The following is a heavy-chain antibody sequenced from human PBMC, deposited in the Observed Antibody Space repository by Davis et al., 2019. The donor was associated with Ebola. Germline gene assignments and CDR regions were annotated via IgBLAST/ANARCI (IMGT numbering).Heavy chain of an antibody. V-gene: IGHV4-38-2*02. J-gene: IGHJ5*02. CDR3: ARARFYYGDYRGPLKNWFDP. Sequence: PSETLSLTCTVSGYSISSGYYWGWIRQPPGKGLEWIGSIYHSGSTYYNPSLKSRVTISVDTSKNQFSLKVSSVTAADTAVYYCARARFYYGDYRGPLKNWFDPWGQGTLVTVSS. D-gene: IGHD4-17*01. CDR2: IYHSGST. CDR1: GYSISSGYY.